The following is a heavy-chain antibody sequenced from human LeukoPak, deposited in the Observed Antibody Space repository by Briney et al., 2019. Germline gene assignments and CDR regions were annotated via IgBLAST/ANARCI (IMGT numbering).Heavy chain of an antibody. J-gene: IGHJ4*02. CDR3: ARGPRYFDWLLPFDY. Sequence: GGSLRLSCAASGFTFSDYYMTWIRQAPGKGLEWISYITTSSTRYYADSVAGRFTISRDNAKNSLYLQMNSLRAEDTAVYYCARGPRYFDWLLPFDYWGQGTLVTVSS. V-gene: IGHV3-69-1*01. CDR2: ITTSSTR. D-gene: IGHD3-9*01. CDR1: GFTFSDYY.